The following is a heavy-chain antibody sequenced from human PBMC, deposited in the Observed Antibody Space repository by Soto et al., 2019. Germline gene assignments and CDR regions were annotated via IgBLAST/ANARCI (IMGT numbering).Heavy chain of an antibody. V-gene: IGHV1-18*01. CDR1: GYTFTSYG. CDR2: ISAYNGNT. CDR3: ARSFPHSGSYSVGAFDI. D-gene: IGHD1-26*01. Sequence: ASVKVSCKASGYTFTSYGISWVRQAPGQGLEWMGWISAYNGNTNYAQKLQGRVTMTTDTSTSTAYMELRSLRSDDTAVYYCARSFPHSGSYSVGAFDIWGQGTMVTVSS. J-gene: IGHJ3*02.